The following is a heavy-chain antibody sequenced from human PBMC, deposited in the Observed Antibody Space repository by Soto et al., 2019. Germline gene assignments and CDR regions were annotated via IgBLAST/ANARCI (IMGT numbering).Heavy chain of an antibody. V-gene: IGHV4-38-2*02. CDR1: GYGLSTSSY. D-gene: IGHD3-22*01. J-gene: IGHJ1*01. Sequence: PSETLSLTCVVSGYGLSTSSYWGWVRQAPGRGLEWIGAINHRGNSYYNSSLKSRVTMSVDTSRNQFSMSLTYVAAADTAIYFCTREWGPSYYYHSSGFTPDSWAQGTLVTVTA. CDR2: INHRGNS. CDR3: TREWGPSYYYHSSGFTPDS.